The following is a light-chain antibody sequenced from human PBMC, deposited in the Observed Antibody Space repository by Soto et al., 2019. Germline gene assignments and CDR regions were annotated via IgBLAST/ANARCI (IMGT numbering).Light chain of an antibody. CDR2: DVS. CDR1: SSDVGGYNY. V-gene: IGLV2-14*03. J-gene: IGLJ1*01. CDR3: SSYTSSSTLGGV. Sequence: QSVLTQPASVSGSPGQSITISCTGTSSDVGGYNYVSWYQHHPGKAPKLMIYDVSNRPSGVSTRFSGSKSGNTASLTISGLQAEDEADYYCSSYTSSSTLGGVFGTGTNVTVL.